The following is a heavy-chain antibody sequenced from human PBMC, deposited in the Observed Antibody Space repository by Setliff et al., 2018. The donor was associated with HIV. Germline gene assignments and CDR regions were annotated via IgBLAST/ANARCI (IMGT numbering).Heavy chain of an antibody. D-gene: IGHD2-2*01. Sequence: GGSLRLSCAASGFTFSDYWMTWVRQAPGKGLEWVANIKQDGSEKYCVDSVKGRFTISRDNAKNSLYLQMNNLGAEDTAVYYCARGRRVSSNYYYYYMDVWGKGTTVTVSS. CDR2: IKQDGSEK. CDR3: ARGRRVSSNYYYYYMDV. V-gene: IGHV3-7*03. CDR1: GFTFSDYW. J-gene: IGHJ6*03.